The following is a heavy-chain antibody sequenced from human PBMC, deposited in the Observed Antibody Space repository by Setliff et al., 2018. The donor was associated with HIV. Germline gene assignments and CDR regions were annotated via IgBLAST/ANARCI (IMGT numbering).Heavy chain of an antibody. J-gene: IGHJ6*03. D-gene: IGHD2-8*01. V-gene: IGHV1-18*01. CDR2: ISVYNGNT. Sequence: ASVQVSCKPSGYTFSDYGITWVRQAPGQGLEWMGWISVYNGNTNYAQKFQGRLSMSTASSTSTANMFLRSLGYDDTAVYYCARTPRIMVTLKGEYYYYYMDVWGKGTTVTVSS. CDR3: ARTPRIMVTLKGEYYYYYMDV. CDR1: GYTFSDYG.